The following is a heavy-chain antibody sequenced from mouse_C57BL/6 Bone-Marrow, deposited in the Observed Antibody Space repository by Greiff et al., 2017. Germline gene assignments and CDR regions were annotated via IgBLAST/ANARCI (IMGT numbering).Heavy chain of an antibody. CDR1: GFTFSSYG. D-gene: IGHD1-1*01. CDR3: ARGGYGSSSFDY. J-gene: IGHJ2*01. CDR2: ISSGGSYT. V-gene: IGHV5-6*02. Sequence: EVKLVESGGDLVKPGGSLKLSCAASGFTFSSYGMSWVRQTPDKRLEWVATISSGGSYTYYPDSVKGRFTISRDNAKNTLYLQMSSLKSEDTAMYYCARGGYGSSSFDYWGQGTTLTVSS.